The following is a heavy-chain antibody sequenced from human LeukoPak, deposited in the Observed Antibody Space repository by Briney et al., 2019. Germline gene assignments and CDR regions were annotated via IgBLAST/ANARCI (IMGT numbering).Heavy chain of an antibody. CDR3: AKAHLPAATRGWVGFCDY. V-gene: IGHV1-2*02. J-gene: IGHJ4*02. Sequence: ASVKVSCKASGYTVTDYYMHWFRQAPGQGLEWTGCINPNTGDASLAQGFQGRVTMTRDTSISTAYMELSSLKSDDTAVYYCAKAHLPAATRGWVGFCDYWGQGTLVTVSS. CDR2: INPNTGDA. CDR1: GYTVTDYY. D-gene: IGHD2-2*01.